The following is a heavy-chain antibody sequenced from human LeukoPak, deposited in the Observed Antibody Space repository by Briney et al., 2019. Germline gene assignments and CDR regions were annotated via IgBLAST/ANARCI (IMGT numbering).Heavy chain of an antibody. D-gene: IGHD6-13*01. CDR1: GFTFSRCD. Sequence: GGSLRLSCAASGFTFSRCDMHWVRQAPGKGLEWVSGISGSGDRRNYADSVKGRFTISRDISKNTLYLQMNSLRAEDTAVYYCAKGPKQLLVGSRGYYFDYWGQGTLVTVSS. J-gene: IGHJ4*02. CDR2: ISGSGDRR. CDR3: AKGPKQLLVGSRGYYFDY. V-gene: IGHV3-23*01.